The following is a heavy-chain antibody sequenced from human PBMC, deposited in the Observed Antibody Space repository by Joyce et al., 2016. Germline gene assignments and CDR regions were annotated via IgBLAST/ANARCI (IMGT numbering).Heavy chain of an antibody. CDR1: GFIFSGYA. V-gene: IGHV3-23*01. Sequence: VQIFESGGGLVQPGGSLRPSCAASGFIFSGYAMSWVRQAPGKGLVWVSSIHASSGSKQDADSVQGRFTTSRDISKNTLYLQMDSLRAEDAAVYYCAKGLWGPYYFDCWGQGTLITVSS. CDR2: IHASSGSK. J-gene: IGHJ4*02. CDR3: AKGLWGPYYFDC. D-gene: IGHD3-16*01.